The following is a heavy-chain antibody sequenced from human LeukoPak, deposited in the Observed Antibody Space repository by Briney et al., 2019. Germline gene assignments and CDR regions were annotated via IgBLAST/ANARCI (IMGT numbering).Heavy chain of an antibody. CDR3: AKVILTNYYDTSGYINY. D-gene: IGHD3-22*01. V-gene: IGHV3-21*04. CDR1: GFTFTGYA. Sequence: PGGSLRLSCAASGFTFTGYAMSWVRQAPGKGLEWVSSISSSSSYIYYADSVKGRFIISRDNAKSSLYLQMNSLTTEDTAFYYCAKVILTNYYDTSGYINYWGQGTLVTVSS. CDR2: ISSSSSYI. J-gene: IGHJ4*02.